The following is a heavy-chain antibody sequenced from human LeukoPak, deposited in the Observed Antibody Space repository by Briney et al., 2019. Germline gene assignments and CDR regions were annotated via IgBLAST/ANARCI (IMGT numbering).Heavy chain of an antibody. CDR3: ARAAGGSCYDRIDV. Sequence: GGSLRLSCAASGFXFSSCSINWVRQAPGQGLHWISPISGSGGTTYYADYVKGRYNISADNSKSTLYLEMNSLRAEDTAVYYCARAAGGSCYDRIDVWGQGTTVTVSS. D-gene: IGHD2-15*01. CDR2: ISGSGGTT. V-gene: IGHV3-23*01. CDR1: GFXFSSCS. J-gene: IGHJ6*02.